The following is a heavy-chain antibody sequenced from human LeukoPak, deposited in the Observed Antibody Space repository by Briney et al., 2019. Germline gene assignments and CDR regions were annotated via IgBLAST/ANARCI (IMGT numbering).Heavy chain of an antibody. Sequence: SVKVSCKASGGTFSSYAISWVRQAPGQGREWMGGIIPIFGTANYAQKFQGRVTITADESTSTAYMELSSLRSEDTAVYYCAMSYYDILTGFWGQGTLVTVSS. J-gene: IGHJ4*02. CDR3: AMSYYDILTGF. CDR2: IIPIFGTA. CDR1: GGTFSSYA. V-gene: IGHV1-69*13. D-gene: IGHD3-9*01.